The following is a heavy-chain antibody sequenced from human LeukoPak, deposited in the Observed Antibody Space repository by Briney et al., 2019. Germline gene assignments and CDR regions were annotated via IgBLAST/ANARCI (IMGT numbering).Heavy chain of an antibody. V-gene: IGHV3-48*03. D-gene: IGHD3-22*01. CDR2: ISSSGSTI. Sequence: PGGSLRLSCAASGFTFSSYEMNWVRQAPGKGLEWVSYISSSGSTIYYADSVKGRFTISRDNAKNSLYLQMNSLRAEDTAVYYCARDGYCYDSSGYTDQVIDYWGQGTLVTVSS. CDR3: ARDGYCYDSSGYTDQVIDY. J-gene: IGHJ4*02. CDR1: GFTFSSYE.